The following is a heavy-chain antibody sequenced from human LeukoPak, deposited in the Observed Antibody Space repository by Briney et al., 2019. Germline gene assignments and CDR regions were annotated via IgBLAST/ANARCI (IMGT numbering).Heavy chain of an antibody. Sequence: SVKVSCKAPGGTFSSYAISWVRQAPGQGLEWMGGIIPIFGTANYAQKFQGRVTITADESTSTAYMELSSLRSEDTAVYYCARVNIGSNLGYCTNGVCYSLVYWGQGTLVTVSS. J-gene: IGHJ4*02. CDR1: GGTFSSYA. V-gene: IGHV1-69*13. CDR3: ARVNIGSNLGYCTNGVCYSLVY. CDR2: IIPIFGTA. D-gene: IGHD2-8*01.